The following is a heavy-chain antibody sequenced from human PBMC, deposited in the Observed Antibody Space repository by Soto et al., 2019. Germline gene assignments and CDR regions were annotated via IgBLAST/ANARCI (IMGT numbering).Heavy chain of an antibody. V-gene: IGHV4-61*01. CDR1: GGSVTSGSYQ. Sequence: QVQLQESGPRLVKPSETLSLTCTVFGGSVTSGSYQWSWIRQPPGKGLEWIGYIYYTGSTNYNPSLKSSVTISVDTSKNQFSLILTSVTAADTAVYYCARVILDFWSGYVMDVWGQGTTVTVSS. D-gene: IGHD3-3*01. CDR3: ARVILDFWSGYVMDV. J-gene: IGHJ6*02. CDR2: IYYTGST.